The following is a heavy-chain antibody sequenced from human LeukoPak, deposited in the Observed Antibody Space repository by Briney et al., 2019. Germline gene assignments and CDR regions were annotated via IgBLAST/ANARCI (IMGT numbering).Heavy chain of an antibody. CDR3: AKSEGFCSSTSCYLYFDY. J-gene: IGHJ4*02. CDR2: ISGSGGSK. CDR1: GFTFSSYA. D-gene: IGHD2-2*01. V-gene: IGHV3-23*01. Sequence: PGGSLRLSCAASGFTFSSYAMSWVRQAPGKGLEWVSAISGSGGSKHYADSVKGRFTISRDNSKNTLYLQMNSLRAEDTAVYYCAKSEGFCSSTSCYLYFDYWGQGTLVTVSS.